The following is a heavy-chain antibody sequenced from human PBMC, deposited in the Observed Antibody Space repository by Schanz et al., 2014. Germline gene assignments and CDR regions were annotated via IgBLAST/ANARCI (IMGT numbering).Heavy chain of an antibody. V-gene: IGHV4-59*08. Sequence: QVQLQESGPGLVKPSETLSLTCTVSGGSFSGYYWTWIRQPPGKGLDWIGYIYDSGSTNYNPSLKSRVTIPVDTSKNQSTRKLPSVTAADTAVYYCARQYCRSATCFIGLDYWGQGALVTVSS. D-gene: IGHD2-2*01. CDR1: GGSFSGYY. J-gene: IGHJ4*02. CDR3: ARQYCRSATCFIGLDY. CDR2: IYDSGST.